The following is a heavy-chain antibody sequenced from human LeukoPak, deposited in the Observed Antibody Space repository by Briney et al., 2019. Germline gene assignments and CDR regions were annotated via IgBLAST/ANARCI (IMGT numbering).Heavy chain of an antibody. CDR1: GFTVSSNY. V-gene: IGHV3-53*01. CDR2: IYSGGST. D-gene: IGHD6-6*01. J-gene: IGHJ4*02. Sequence: GGSLRLSCAASGFTVSSNYMTWVHQAPGKGLEWVSLIYSGGSTYYADSVKGRFTISGDNSKNTLYLQMNSLRAEDTAVYYCAAYSSCDYWGQGTLVSVSS. CDR3: AAYSSCDY.